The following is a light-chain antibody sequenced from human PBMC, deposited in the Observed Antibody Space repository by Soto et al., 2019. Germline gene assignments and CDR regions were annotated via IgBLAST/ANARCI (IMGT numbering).Light chain of an antibody. V-gene: IGLV2-14*01. CDR2: DVS. Sequence: QSALTQPASVSGSPGQSITISCTGTSSDVGGYNYVSWYQQHPGKAPKLMIYDVSNRPSGVSNRFSGSKSGNTASLTISGRQAEDEEAYYCSSYTRSSTSRVVFGGGTKLTVL. CDR3: SSYTRSSTSRVV. J-gene: IGLJ2*01. CDR1: SSDVGGYNY.